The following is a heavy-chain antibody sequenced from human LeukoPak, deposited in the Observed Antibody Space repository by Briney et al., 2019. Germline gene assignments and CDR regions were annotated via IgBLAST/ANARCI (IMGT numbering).Heavy chain of an antibody. Sequence: GGSLRLSCAASGFTFSSYAMHWVRQAPGQGLEWVAVISYDGSNKYYADSVKGRFTISRDNSKNTLYLQMNSLRAEDTAVYYCARDFAHIVVVTAFDYWGQGTLVTVSS. CDR1: GFTFSSYA. D-gene: IGHD2-21*02. V-gene: IGHV3-30*04. CDR3: ARDFAHIVVVTAFDY. CDR2: ISYDGSNK. J-gene: IGHJ4*02.